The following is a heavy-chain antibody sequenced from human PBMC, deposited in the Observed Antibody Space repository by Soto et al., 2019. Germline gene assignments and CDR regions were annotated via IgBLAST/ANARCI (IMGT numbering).Heavy chain of an antibody. V-gene: IGHV3-23*01. J-gene: IGHJ4*02. CDR3: AKDGPYDFWSGYYFDY. CDR2: ISGSGGST. Sequence: VGSLRLSCAASGFTFSSYAMSWARQAPGKGLEWVSAISGSGGSTYYADSVKGRFTISRDNSRNTLYLQMNSLRAEDTAVYYCAKDGPYDFWSGYYFDYWGQGTLVTVSS. CDR1: GFTFSSYA. D-gene: IGHD3-3*01.